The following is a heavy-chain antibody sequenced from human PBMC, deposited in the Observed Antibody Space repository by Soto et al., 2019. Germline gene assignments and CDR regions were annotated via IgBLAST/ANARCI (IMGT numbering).Heavy chain of an antibody. J-gene: IGHJ6*02. CDR1: GFSFSNYA. CDR2: ISGGGGGT. D-gene: IGHD3-22*01. CDR3: ARVVVVIPPGYYHAMDV. Sequence: GGSLRLSCAASGFSFSNYAMNWVRQAPGKGLEWVSGISGGGGGTYYADSVKGRFIISRDNGKNSLFLQMNSLRDEDTAVYYCARVVVVIPPGYYHAMDVWGQGTLVTVSS. V-gene: IGHV3-23*01.